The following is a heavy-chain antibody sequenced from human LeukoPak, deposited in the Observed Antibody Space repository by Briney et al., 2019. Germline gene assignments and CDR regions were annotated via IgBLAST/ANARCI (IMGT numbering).Heavy chain of an antibody. CDR1: GGSISSSGYS. CDR3: ARTPTYCGGDCYYFDP. Sequence: SQTLSLTCAVSGGSISSSGYSWSWIRQPPGKGLEWIGYIHHTGSTYYNPSLKSRVTISVDRSKNQFSLKLSSVTAADTATYFCARTPTYCGGDCYYFDPWGQGTLVTVSS. J-gene: IGHJ5*02. CDR2: IHHTGST. D-gene: IGHD2-21*02. V-gene: IGHV4-30-2*01.